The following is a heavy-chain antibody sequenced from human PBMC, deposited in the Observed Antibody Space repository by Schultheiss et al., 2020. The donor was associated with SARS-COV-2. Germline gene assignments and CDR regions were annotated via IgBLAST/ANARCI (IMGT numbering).Heavy chain of an antibody. J-gene: IGHJ4*02. Sequence: SGPTLVKPTQTLTPTCTFSGFSLSTSGMCVSWIRQPPGKALEWLALIDWDDDKYYSTSLKTRLTISKDTSKNQVVLTMTNMDPVDTATYYCARMRGGSYFFYYFDYWGQGTLVTVSS. V-gene: IGHV2-70*01. CDR1: GFSLSTSGMC. CDR2: IDWDDDK. D-gene: IGHD1-26*01. CDR3: ARMRGGSYFFYYFDY.